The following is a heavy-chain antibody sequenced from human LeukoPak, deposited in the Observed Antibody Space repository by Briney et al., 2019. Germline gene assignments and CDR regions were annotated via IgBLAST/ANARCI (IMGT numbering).Heavy chain of an antibody. Sequence: SETLSLTCTVSGGSISSYYWSWIRQPPGKGLEWIGYIYYSGSTNYNPSLKSRVTISVDTSKNQFSLKLSSVTAADTAVYYCARGPTHDYYDSSGYYLYHWGQGTLVTVSS. V-gene: IGHV4-59*01. J-gene: IGHJ5*02. CDR3: ARGPTHDYYDSSGYYLYH. D-gene: IGHD3-22*01. CDR2: IYYSGST. CDR1: GGSISSYY.